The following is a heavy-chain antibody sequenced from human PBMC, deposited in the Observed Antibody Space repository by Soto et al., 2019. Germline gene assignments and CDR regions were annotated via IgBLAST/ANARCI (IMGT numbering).Heavy chain of an antibody. V-gene: IGHV4-59*01. CDR1: GRSISSYY. J-gene: IGHJ6*02. CDR2: IYYSGST. D-gene: IGHD6-13*01. Sequence: SETLSLTCTVSGRSISSYYWSWIRHPPGKGLEWIGYIYYSGSTNYNPSLKSRVTISVDTSKNQFSLKLSSVTAADTAVYYCASSNIAAAGFYYYGMDVWGRGTTVT. CDR3: ASSNIAAAGFYYYGMDV.